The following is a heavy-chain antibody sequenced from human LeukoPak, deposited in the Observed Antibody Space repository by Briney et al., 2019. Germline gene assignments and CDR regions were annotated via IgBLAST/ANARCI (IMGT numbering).Heavy chain of an antibody. CDR3: AKSGDYYGSGGYYWGFDY. Sequence: PGGSLRLSCAASGFTFSSYAMSWVRQAPGKGLEWVSAISGSGGSTYYADSVKGRFTISRDNSKSTLYLQMNSLRAEDTAVYYCAKSGDYYGSGGYYWGFDYWGQGTLVTVSS. V-gene: IGHV3-23*01. CDR1: GFTFSSYA. D-gene: IGHD3-10*01. J-gene: IGHJ4*02. CDR2: ISGSGGST.